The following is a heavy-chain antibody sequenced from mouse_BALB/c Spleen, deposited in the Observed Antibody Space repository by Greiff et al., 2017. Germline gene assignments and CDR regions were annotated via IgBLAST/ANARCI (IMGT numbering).Heavy chain of an antibody. V-gene: IGHV5-12-2*01. J-gene: IGHJ4*01. Sequence: EVKLVESGGGLVQPGGSLKLSCAASGFTFSSYTMSWVRQTPEKRLEWVAYISNGGGSTYYPDTVKGRFTISRDNAKNTLYLQMSSLKSEDTAMYYCARHKTTAKDYYAMDDWGRGTSVTVSS. CDR3: ARHKTTAKDYYAMDD. D-gene: IGHD1-2*01. CDR1: GFTFSSYT. CDR2: ISNGGGST.